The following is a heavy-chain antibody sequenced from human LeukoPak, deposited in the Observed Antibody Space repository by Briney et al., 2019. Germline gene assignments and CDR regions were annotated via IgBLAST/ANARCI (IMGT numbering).Heavy chain of an antibody. CDR1: GFTFSSYW. CDR3: ARDQDTGPFDY. D-gene: IGHD5-18*01. CDR2: IKQDGSEK. J-gene: IGHJ4*02. V-gene: IGHV3-7*01. Sequence: GGSLRLSCAASGFTFSSYWMNWVRQTPGKGLEWVANIKQDGSEKYYVDSVKGRFTISRDNAKNSLYLQMNSLRAEDTAVYYCARDQDTGPFDYWGQGTLVTVSS.